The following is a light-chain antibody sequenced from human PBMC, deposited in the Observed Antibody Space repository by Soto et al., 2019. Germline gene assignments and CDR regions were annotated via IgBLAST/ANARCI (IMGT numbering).Light chain of an antibody. CDR1: SGHSSYA. CDR3: QTWGSGIRXV. CDR2: LNSDGSH. Sequence: QLVLTQSPSASASLGASVKLTCTLSSGHSSYAIAWHQQQPEKGPRYLMKLNSDGSHRKGDGIPDRFSGSSSGAERYLTTSSLQSEDEADSYCQTWGSGIRXVXXGGTKLTVL. V-gene: IGLV4-69*01. J-gene: IGLJ2*01.